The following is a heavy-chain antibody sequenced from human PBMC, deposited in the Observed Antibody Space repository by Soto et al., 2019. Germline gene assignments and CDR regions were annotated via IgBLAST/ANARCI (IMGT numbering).Heavy chain of an antibody. Sequence: ASVKVSCKASGYTFTSYDIGWVRQATGQGLEWMNPNSGNTGYAQKFQGRVTMTSHTSIGTAYMELSSLRSEDTAVYYCARIPSYDTSGPLDYYYGMDVWGQGTTVNVSS. V-gene: IGHV1-8*01. CDR1: GYTFTSYD. CDR2: NPNSGNT. J-gene: IGHJ6*02. CDR3: ARIPSYDTSGPLDYYYGMDV. D-gene: IGHD3-22*01.